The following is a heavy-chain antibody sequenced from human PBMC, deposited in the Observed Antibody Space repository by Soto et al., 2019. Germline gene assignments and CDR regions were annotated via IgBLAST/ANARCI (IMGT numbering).Heavy chain of an antibody. J-gene: IGHJ4*02. Sequence: QVQLVESGGGVVQPGRSLRFSCAASGFTFSSYGMHWVRQAPGKGLEWVAVIWYDGSNKYYADSVKGRFTISRDNSKNTLYLQMNSLRAEDTAVYYCARDWRLRTPYYGSGRVDYWGQGTLVTVSS. CDR1: GFTFSSYG. CDR3: ARDWRLRTPYYGSGRVDY. CDR2: IWYDGSNK. V-gene: IGHV3-33*01. D-gene: IGHD3-10*01.